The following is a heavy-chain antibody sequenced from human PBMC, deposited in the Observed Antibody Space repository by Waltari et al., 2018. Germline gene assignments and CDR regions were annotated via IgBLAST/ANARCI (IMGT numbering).Heavy chain of an antibody. V-gene: IGHV4-59*01. CDR3: ARGLLWFGESRYYFDY. CDR2: SHYTGNT. Sequence: QVQLQESGPGLVKPSETLSLTCHVSGGSISSYFWRWIRQPPGKGLEWIGYSHYTGNTNYNPSLKSRVTISLDTSKNQFSLKLSSVTAADTAVYYCARGLLWFGESRYYFDYWGQGTLVTVSS. CDR1: GGSISSYF. J-gene: IGHJ4*02. D-gene: IGHD3-10*01.